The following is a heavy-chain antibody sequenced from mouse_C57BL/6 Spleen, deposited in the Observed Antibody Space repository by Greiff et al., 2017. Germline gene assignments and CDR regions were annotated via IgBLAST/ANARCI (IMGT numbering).Heavy chain of an antibody. CDR2: IDPSDSYT. J-gene: IGHJ4*01. CDR3: ARSQGYYYCSSYFYYAMDY. Sequence: VQLQQPGAELVMPGASVKLSCKASGYTFTSYWMHWVKQRPGQGLEWIGEIDPSDSYTNYNQKFKGKSTLTVDKSSSTAYMQLSSLTSEDSAVYYCARSQGYYYCSSYFYYAMDYWGQGTSVTVSS. D-gene: IGHD1-1*01. CDR1: GYTFTSYW. V-gene: IGHV1-69*01.